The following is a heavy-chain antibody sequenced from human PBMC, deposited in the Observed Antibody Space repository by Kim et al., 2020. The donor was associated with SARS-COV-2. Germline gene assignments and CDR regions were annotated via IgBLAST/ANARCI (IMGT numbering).Heavy chain of an antibody. CDR2: ISSSSSYT. CDR1: GFTFSDYY. J-gene: IGHJ5*02. Sequence: GGSLRLSCAASGFTFSDYYMSWIRQAPGKGLEWVSYISSSSSYTNYADSVKGRFTISRDNAKNSLYLQMNSLRAEDTAVYYCARRLGVAAAFDPWGQGTLVTVSS. D-gene: IGHD2-15*01. CDR3: ARRLGVAAAFDP. V-gene: IGHV3-11*03.